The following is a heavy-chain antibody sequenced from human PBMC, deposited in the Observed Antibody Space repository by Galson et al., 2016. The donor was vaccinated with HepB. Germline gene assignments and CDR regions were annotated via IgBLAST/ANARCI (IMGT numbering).Heavy chain of an antibody. CDR3: AKELGDDY. Sequence: SLRLSCAASGFTLSSYGMSWVRQAPGKGLEWVSLINDSGGTYYADSVRGRFTISRDSSKNTLYLQMKSLRDEDTAVYYCAKELGDDYGGQGTLVTVSS. V-gene: IGHV3-23*01. CDR1: GFTLSSYG. J-gene: IGHJ4*02. D-gene: IGHD3-10*01. CDR2: INDSGGT.